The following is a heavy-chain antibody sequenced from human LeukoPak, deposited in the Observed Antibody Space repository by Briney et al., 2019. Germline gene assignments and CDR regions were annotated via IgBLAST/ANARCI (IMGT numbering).Heavy chain of an antibody. CDR3: VRKGNFDT. CDR1: GFTFSSYE. CDR2: ITDDGETT. J-gene: IGHJ4*02. V-gene: IGHV3-48*03. Sequence: PGGSLRLSCVASGFTFSSYEMSWLRQAPGKGLEWISYITDDGETTYYGDSVRGRFVISRDNAKNSLYLQLNSPGVQDTAVYYCVRKGNFDTWGQGTLVTVSS.